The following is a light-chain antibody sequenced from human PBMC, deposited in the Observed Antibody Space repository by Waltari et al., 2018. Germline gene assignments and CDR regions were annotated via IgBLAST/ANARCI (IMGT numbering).Light chain of an antibody. Sequence: DIQMTQSPSSLSASVGDRVTITCRASQSISSYLNWYQQKPGKVPKLLIYAASTLQSGVPSRFSGSGSVTDFTLTISSPQPEDFATYYCQQTYSTPFTFGPGTKVDIK. V-gene: IGKV1-39*01. CDR1: QSISSY. CDR2: AAS. J-gene: IGKJ3*01. CDR3: QQTYSTPFT.